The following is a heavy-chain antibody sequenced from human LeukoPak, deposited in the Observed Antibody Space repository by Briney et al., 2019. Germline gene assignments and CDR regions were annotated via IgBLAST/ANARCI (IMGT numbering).Heavy chain of an antibody. CDR3: ARTFFTETWFDP. CDR2: IYYSGSI. D-gene: IGHD2/OR15-2a*01. CDR1: GGSINSYY. J-gene: IGHJ5*02. Sequence: SESLSLTCSVSGGSINSYYWSWIRQPPGKGLEWIGYIYYSGSIKYNPSLKSRVTMSVDTSKNQFSLKPSSVTAADTAVYYCARTFFTETWFDPWGQGTLVTVSS. V-gene: IGHV4-59*01.